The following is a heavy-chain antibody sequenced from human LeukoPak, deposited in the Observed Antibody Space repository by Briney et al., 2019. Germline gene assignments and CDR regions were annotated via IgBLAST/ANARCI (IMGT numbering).Heavy chain of an antibody. CDR1: GFTVNSNY. CDR3: ARTMEVGATLDP. Sequence: PGGSLRLSCAASGFTVNSNYMSWVRQALGKGLEWVSDIHSGGSTYYADSVKGRFTISRDNSKNTLYLQMNSLRAEDTAVYYCARTMEVGATLDPWGQGTLVTVSS. J-gene: IGHJ5*02. CDR2: IHSGGST. V-gene: IGHV3-53*01. D-gene: IGHD1-26*01.